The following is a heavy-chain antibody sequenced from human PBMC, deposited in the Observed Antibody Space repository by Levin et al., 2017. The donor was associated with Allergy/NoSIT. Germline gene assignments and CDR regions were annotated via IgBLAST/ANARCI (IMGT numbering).Heavy chain of an antibody. J-gene: IGHJ4*02. V-gene: IGHV3-7*01. CDR3: ARPYTTSSLAPAH. CDR2: IKEDGSEK. CDR1: GFTFATYW. D-gene: IGHD2-2*02. Sequence: GGSLRLSCAASGFTFATYWMNWVRQAPGKGLEWVANIKEDGSEKNYLDSVKGRFTISRDNTKNSLYLQMTSLRDEDTAVYYCARPYTTSSLAPAHWGQGTLVTVSS.